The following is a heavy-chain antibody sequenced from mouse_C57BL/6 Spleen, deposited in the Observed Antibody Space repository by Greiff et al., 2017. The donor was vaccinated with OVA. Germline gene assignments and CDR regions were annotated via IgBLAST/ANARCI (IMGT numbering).Heavy chain of an antibody. V-gene: IGHV1-9*01. D-gene: IGHD2-1*01. Sequence: VQLQQSGAELMKPGASVTLSCKAPGYTFPGYWIEWVKQRPGHGLEWIGEILPGSGSTNYNEKFKGKATFTADTSSNTAYMQLSSLTTEDSAIYYCSREAYGNHFYAMDYWGERTSSIVSP. CDR3: SREAYGNHFYAMDY. J-gene: IGHJ4*01. CDR2: ILPGSGST. CDR1: GYTFPGYW.